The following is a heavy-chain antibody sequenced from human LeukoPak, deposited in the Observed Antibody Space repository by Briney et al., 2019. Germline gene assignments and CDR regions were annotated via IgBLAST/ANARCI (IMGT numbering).Heavy chain of an antibody. D-gene: IGHD5-24*01. CDR3: ATEDGYNSNFDY. Sequence: SETLSLTCTVSGGSVSSGSYYWSWIRQPPGKGLEWIGSIYYSGSPNYNPSLKSRVTISVDTSTNQFSLKLSSVTAADTAVYYCATEDGYNSNFDYWGQGTLVTVSS. J-gene: IGHJ4*02. V-gene: IGHV4-61*01. CDR1: GGSVSSGSYY. CDR2: IYYSGSP.